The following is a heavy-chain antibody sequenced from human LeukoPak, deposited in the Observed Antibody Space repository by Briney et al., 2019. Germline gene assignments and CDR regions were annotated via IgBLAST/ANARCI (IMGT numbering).Heavy chain of an antibody. CDR3: AREQDIVVVPAATYFDY. Sequence: SQTLSLTCAVSGGSISGGSDHWTSSRRPAGKGLERNGRIYTSGSTNYNPSLKSRVTISVDTSKNQFSLKLSSVTAADTAVYYCAREQDIVVVPAATYFDYWGQGTLVTVSS. D-gene: IGHD2-2*01. V-gene: IGHV4-61*02. CDR1: GGSISGGSDH. CDR2: IYTSGST. J-gene: IGHJ4*02.